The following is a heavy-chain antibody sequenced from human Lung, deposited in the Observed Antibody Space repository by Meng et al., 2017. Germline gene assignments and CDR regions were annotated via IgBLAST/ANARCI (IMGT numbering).Heavy chain of an antibody. V-gene: IGHV1-2*06. D-gene: IGHD6-13*01. Sequence: QVQLVPSGAEVKKPGAPVKVSCKPSGYNFPDYWLHWVRRAPGQGLEWMGRIDPKSGDTHYAQRFQGRVTMTGDTSISTAYMELSGLRSDDTAMYYCARDEDISAAGKLFGDYWGQGTLVTVSS. J-gene: IGHJ4*02. CDR1: GYNFPDYW. CDR2: IDPKSGDT. CDR3: ARDEDISAAGKLFGDY.